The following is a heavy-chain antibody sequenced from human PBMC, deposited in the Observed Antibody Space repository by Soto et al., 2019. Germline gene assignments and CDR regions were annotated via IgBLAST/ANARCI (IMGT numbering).Heavy chain of an antibody. J-gene: IGHJ5*01. CDR1: GCTFSYYW. V-gene: IGHV3-7*01. CDR3: ARYSSDVKGFDS. CDR2: IKQDGSER. D-gene: IGHD2-21*01. Sequence: GTLILSCAASGCTFSYYWMTLVRQAPGKGLEWVANIKQDGSERYYGDSVKGRFTISRDNAKNSLFLQMNSLRAEDTAMYYCARYSSDVKGFDSWGQGALVTVSS.